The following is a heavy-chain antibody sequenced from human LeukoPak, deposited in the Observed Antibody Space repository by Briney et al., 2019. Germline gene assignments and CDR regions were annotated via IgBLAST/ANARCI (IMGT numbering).Heavy chain of an antibody. V-gene: IGHV1-69*05. CDR3: ARVTLYCSGGSCYWEWFDP. Sequence: GASVKVSCKASGYTFTSYGISWVRQAPGQGLEWMGGIISIFGTANYAQKFQGRVTITTDESTSAAYMELSSLRSEDTAVYYCARVTLYCSGGSCYWEWFDPWGQGTLVTVSS. D-gene: IGHD2-15*01. CDR2: IISIFGTA. CDR1: GYTFTSYG. J-gene: IGHJ5*02.